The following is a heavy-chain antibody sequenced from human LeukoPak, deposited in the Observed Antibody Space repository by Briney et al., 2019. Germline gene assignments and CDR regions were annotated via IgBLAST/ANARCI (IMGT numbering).Heavy chain of an antibody. CDR1: GYSISSGYY. CDR2: IYHSGST. V-gene: IGHV4-38-2*01. J-gene: IGHJ4*02. CDR3: ARVIGGWTKAPFDY. D-gene: IGHD6-19*01. Sequence: PSETLSVTCAVSGYSISSGYYWSWIRQPPGKGLEWIGTIYHSGSTYYNPSLKSRVTISVDTSKNQFSLKLNSVTAADTAVYYCARVIGGWTKAPFDYWGQGTLVTVSS.